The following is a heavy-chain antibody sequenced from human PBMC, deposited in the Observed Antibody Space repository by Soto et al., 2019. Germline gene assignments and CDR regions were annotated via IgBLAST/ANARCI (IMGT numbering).Heavy chain of an antibody. CDR3: ARVGLTSDCSGGSCYLYDAFDI. CDR2: IYYSGST. Sequence: SETLSLTCTVSGGSISSGDYYWSWIRQPPGKGLEWIGYIYYSGSTYYNPSLKSRVTISVDTSKNQFSLKLSSVTAADTAVYYCARVGLTSDCSGGSCYLYDAFDIWGQGTMVTVS. CDR1: GGSISSGDYY. J-gene: IGHJ3*02. V-gene: IGHV4-30-4*01. D-gene: IGHD2-15*01.